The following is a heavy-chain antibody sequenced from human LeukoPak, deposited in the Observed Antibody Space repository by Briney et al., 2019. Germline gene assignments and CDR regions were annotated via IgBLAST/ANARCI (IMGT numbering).Heavy chain of an antibody. V-gene: IGHV1-2*02. J-gene: IGHJ4*02. CDR3: ARDERFCNGDNHYPDLGY. Sequence: AAVKVSCKASGFTFTGYYLFWVRQAPGQGLEWMGWINPNTGDTRYGQKFQGRVTLTRDTSIRTTYMELSSLRSDDTAVYYCARDERFCNGDNHYPDLGYWGQGTLVTVSS. CDR1: GFTFTGYY. D-gene: IGHD2-15*01. CDR2: INPNTGDT.